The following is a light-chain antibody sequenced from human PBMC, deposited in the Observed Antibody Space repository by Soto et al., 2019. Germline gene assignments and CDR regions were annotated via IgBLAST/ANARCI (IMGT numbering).Light chain of an antibody. V-gene: IGLV7-43*01. CDR1: AGAVTSAYY. J-gene: IGLJ2*01. Sequence: QAVVTQEPSLTVSPGGTVTLTCASSAGAVTSAYYTNWLQQKPGQAPRALIYSTSEKHSWTPARISGSLLGGKAALTLSAAQPEDEADYYCLLYYGGAQVLFGGGTKLTVL. CDR3: LLYYGGAQVL. CDR2: STS.